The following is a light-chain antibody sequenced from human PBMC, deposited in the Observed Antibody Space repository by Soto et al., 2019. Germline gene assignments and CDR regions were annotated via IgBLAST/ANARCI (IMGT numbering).Light chain of an antibody. V-gene: IGLV1-44*01. J-gene: IGLJ3*02. Sequence: QAVVTQPPSASGTPGQRVTISCSGGYSNVGSNVVYWYQQLPGAAPKLVMFDNRQGPSGVPNRFSGSKSGTSASLAISGLQSEDEADYYCAVWDDSLNGQVFGGGTKLTVL. CDR1: YSNVGSNV. CDR3: AVWDDSLNGQV. CDR2: DNR.